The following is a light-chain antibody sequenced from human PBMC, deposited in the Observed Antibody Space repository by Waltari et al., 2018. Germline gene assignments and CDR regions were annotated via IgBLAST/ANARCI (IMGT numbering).Light chain of an antibody. V-gene: IGLV3-21*04. J-gene: IGLJ1*01. CDR2: YDR. CDR3: HVWHPHVDPGV. Sequence: SYVVTQPPSVSVAPGETATITCGGDNIGTYSVQCYQQKAGQAPVLVIFYDRDRPSGIPDRFSGSNSGNTATLTINRVEAGDEARYYCHVWHPHVDPGVFGTGTEVTVL. CDR1: NIGTYS.